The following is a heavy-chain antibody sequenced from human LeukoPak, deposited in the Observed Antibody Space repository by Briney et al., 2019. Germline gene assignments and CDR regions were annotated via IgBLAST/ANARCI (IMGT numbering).Heavy chain of an antibody. CDR3: AIIITSSLSFDDY. CDR2: IYPGDSDT. J-gene: IGHJ4*02. D-gene: IGHD6-6*01. CDR1: GYSFTSYW. Sequence: GESLKISCKGSGYSFTSYWIGWVRQMPGKGLEWMGIIYPGDSDTRYSPSFQGQVTISADKSISTAYLQWSSLKASDTAMYYCAIIITSSLSFDDYWGQGTLVTVSS. V-gene: IGHV5-51*01.